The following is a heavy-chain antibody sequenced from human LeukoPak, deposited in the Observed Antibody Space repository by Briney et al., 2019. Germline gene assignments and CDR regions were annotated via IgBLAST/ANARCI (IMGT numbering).Heavy chain of an antibody. Sequence: SGTLSLTCSVSAASVTTSSYYWGWIRQPPGKGLEWIGSFYYSGTTYYNPSLKSRVTISVDTSKNQFSLKLSSVTAADTAVYYCARGGKDIVVIDFWGQGTLVTVSS. CDR3: ARGGKDIVVIDF. V-gene: IGHV4-39*07. CDR2: FYYSGTT. D-gene: IGHD2-2*01. CDR1: AASVTTSSYY. J-gene: IGHJ4*02.